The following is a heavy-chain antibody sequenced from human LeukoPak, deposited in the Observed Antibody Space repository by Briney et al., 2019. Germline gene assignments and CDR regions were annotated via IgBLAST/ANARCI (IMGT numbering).Heavy chain of an antibody. CDR3: AGEVGWEGMDV. J-gene: IGHJ6*02. CDR2: INSDGSST. Sequence: HPGGSLRLSCAASGFTFSSYWMHWVRQAPGKGLVWVSRINSDGSSTGYAASVKGRFTISRDNAKNTLHLQMNSLRAEDTAVYYCAGEVGWEGMDVWGQGTTVTVSS. CDR1: GFTFSSYW. V-gene: IGHV3-74*01. D-gene: IGHD1-26*01.